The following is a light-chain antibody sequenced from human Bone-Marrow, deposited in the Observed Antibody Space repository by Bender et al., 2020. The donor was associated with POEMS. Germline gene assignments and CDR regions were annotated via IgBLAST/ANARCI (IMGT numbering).Light chain of an antibody. CDR3: QSADQSGTYPVI. V-gene: IGLV3-25*03. CDR2: KDT. J-gene: IGLJ2*01. CDR1: ALPKQY. Sequence: SYELTQPPSVSVSPGQTARITCSGDALPKQYAYWYQQKPGQAPVLVIYKDTERPSGIPERFSGSSSGTTVTLTIGGVQAEDEAHYYCQSADQSGTYPVIFGGGTKLTVL.